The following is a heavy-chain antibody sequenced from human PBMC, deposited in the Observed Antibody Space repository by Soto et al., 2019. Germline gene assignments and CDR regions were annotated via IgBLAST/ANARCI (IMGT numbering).Heavy chain of an antibody. Sequence: VGSLRLSCAASGFTFSSYWMHWVRQAPGKGLVWVSRINSDGSSTSYADSVKGRFTISRDNAKNTLYLQMNSLRAEDTAVYYCARQGVLLWFGEYADVWGQGTTVTVSS. J-gene: IGHJ6*02. V-gene: IGHV3-74*01. CDR3: ARQGVLLWFGEYADV. CDR2: INSDGSST. D-gene: IGHD3-10*01. CDR1: GFTFSSYW.